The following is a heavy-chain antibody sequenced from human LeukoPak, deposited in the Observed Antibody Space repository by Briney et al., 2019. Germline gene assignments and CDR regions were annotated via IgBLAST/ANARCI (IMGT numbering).Heavy chain of an antibody. CDR2: ISWNSGSI. Sequence: PGRSLRLSCAASGFTFDDYAMHWVRRAPGKGLEWVSGISWNSGSIGYADSVKGRFTISRDNAKNSLYLQMNSLRAEDTALYYCAKDILRESYALDYWGQGTLVTVSS. D-gene: IGHD2-2*01. CDR3: AKDILRESYALDY. J-gene: IGHJ4*02. CDR1: GFTFDDYA. V-gene: IGHV3-9*01.